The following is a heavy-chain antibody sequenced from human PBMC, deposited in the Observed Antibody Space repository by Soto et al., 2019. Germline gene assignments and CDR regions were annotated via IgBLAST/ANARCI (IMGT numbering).Heavy chain of an antibody. Sequence: SVKVSCKASGGTFSSYAISWVRQAPGQGLEWMGGIIPIFGTANYAQKFQGRVTITADESTSTAYMELSSLRSEDTAVYFCARALSGNYDSSGYSSWGKETRVTVAS. CDR1: GGTFSSYA. D-gene: IGHD3-22*01. J-gene: IGHJ6*04. CDR2: IIPIFGTA. CDR3: ARALSGNYDSSGYSS. V-gene: IGHV1-69*13.